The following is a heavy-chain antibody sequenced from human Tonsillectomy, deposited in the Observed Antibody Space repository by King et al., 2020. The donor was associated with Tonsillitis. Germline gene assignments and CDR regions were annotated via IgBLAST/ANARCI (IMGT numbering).Heavy chain of an antibody. D-gene: IGHD3-3*01. J-gene: IGHJ3*02. V-gene: IGHV3-15*01. CDR3: TTDPILRFPRGAFDM. CDR1: GFTFSNAW. Sequence: VQLVESGGGLVKPGGSLRLSCAASGFTFSNAWMSWVRQAPGKGLEWVGRIKSKTDGGTTDYAAPVKGRFTISRDDSKNTLYLQMNSLKTEDTAVYYCTTDPILRFPRGAFDMWGQGTTVTVSS. CDR2: IKSKTDGGTT.